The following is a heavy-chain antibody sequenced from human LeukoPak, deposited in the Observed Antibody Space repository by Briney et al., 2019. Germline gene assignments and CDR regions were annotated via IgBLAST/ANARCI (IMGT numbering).Heavy chain of an antibody. D-gene: IGHD1-26*01. J-gene: IGHJ4*02. CDR1: GGSFSGYY. CDR2: INHSGST. Sequence: SETLSLTCAVYGGSFSGYYWSWIRQPPGKGLEWIGEINHSGSTNYNPSLKSRVTISVDTSKNQFPLKLSSVTAADTAVYYCAREWGGDFDYWGQGTLVTVSS. CDR3: AREWGGDFDY. V-gene: IGHV4-34*01.